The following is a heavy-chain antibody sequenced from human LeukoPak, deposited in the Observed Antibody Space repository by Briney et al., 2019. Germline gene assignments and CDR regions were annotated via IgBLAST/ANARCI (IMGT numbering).Heavy chain of an antibody. J-gene: IGHJ4*02. V-gene: IGHV3-33*01. CDR2: IWYDGSNK. CDR3: AGARRGYSYGHLDY. Sequence: GRPLRLSCAASGFTFSSYGMHWVRQAPGKGLEWVAVIWYDGSNKYYADSVKGRFTIPRDNSKNTLYLQMNSLRAEDTAVYYCAGARRGYSYGHLDYWGQGTLVTVSS. CDR1: GFTFSSYG. D-gene: IGHD5-18*01.